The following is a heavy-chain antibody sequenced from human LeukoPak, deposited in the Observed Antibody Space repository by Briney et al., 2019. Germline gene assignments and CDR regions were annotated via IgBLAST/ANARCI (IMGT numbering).Heavy chain of an antibody. D-gene: IGHD3-3*01. Sequence: GGSLRLSCAASGFTFSSYGMHWVRQAPGKGLEWVAVIWYDGSNKYYADSVKGRFTIFRDNSKNTLYLQMNSLRAEDTAVYYCARDLEYTIFGVVTPIYGMDVWGQGTTVTVSS. CDR1: GFTFSSYG. J-gene: IGHJ6*02. V-gene: IGHV3-33*01. CDR3: ARDLEYTIFGVVTPIYGMDV. CDR2: IWYDGSNK.